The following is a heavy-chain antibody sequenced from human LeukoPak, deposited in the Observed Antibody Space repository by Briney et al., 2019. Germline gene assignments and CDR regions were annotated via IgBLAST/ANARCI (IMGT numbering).Heavy chain of an antibody. V-gene: IGHV3-23*01. J-gene: IGHJ3*02. Sequence: GGSLRLSCAASGFTFSSYAMSWVRQAPGKGLEWVSAISGSGGSTYYADSVKGRFTISRDNSKNTLYLQMDSLRAEDTAVYYCAKDYRYNWNPKRPDAFDIWGQGTMVTVSS. CDR3: AKDYRYNWNPKRPDAFDI. D-gene: IGHD1-20*01. CDR1: GFTFSSYA. CDR2: ISGSGGST.